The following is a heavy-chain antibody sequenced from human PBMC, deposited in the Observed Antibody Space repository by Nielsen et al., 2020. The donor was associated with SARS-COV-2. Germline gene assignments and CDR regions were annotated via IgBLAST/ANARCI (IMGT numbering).Heavy chain of an antibody. D-gene: IGHD3-16*01. V-gene: IGHV3-74*01. CDR3: VRGLQVPNGLAHR. J-gene: IGHJ4*02. Sequence: GESLKISCAVSAFTFSTYWMHWVRQAPGKGLVWVSRINSDGSSTSYADSVKGRFTISRDNAKNTLYLQMNSLRAEDTAVYYCVRGLQVPNGLAHRWGQGTLVTVSS. CDR1: AFTFSTYW. CDR2: INSDGSST.